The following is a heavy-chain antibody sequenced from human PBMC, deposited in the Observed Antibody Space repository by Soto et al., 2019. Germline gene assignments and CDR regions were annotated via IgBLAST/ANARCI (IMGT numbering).Heavy chain of an antibody. V-gene: IGHV5-51*01. CDR1: GYSFTSYW. D-gene: IGHD5-12*01. Sequence: GESLKISCKGSGYSFTSYWIGWVRQMPGKGLEWMGIIYPGDSDTRYSPSFQGQVTISADKSISTAYLQWSSLKASDTAMYYWARQARGDRGYANPKPPGYYYGMDVGGQGATVTVSS. J-gene: IGHJ6*02. CDR3: ARQARGDRGYANPKPPGYYYGMDV. CDR2: IYPGDSDT.